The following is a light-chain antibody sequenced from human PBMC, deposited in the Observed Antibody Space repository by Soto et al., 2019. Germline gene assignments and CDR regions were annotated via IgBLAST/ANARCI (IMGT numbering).Light chain of an antibody. CDR3: QQYGNSPRT. Sequence: EIVLTQSPGTLSLSPGERATLSCRASQSVSSSFLAWHQQKPGQAPRLLIYGASSRATGIPDRFSGSGSGTDFTLTISRLEPEDFAVYYCQQYGNSPRTFGQGTTVEIK. CDR2: GAS. CDR1: QSVSSSF. J-gene: IGKJ1*01. V-gene: IGKV3-20*01.